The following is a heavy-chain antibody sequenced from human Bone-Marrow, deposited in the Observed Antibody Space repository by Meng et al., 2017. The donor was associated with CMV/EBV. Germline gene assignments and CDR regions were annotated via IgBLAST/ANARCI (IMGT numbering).Heavy chain of an antibody. CDR3: AREFDDYVWGSYRYNYFDY. CDR2: VNPNSGST. CDR1: FSGYD. Sequence: FSGYDKDWVRQAPGQGLEWMGWVNPNSGSTNYEKKFHGRVTITRDKTIRTAYMELHRLRSDDTTVYYCAREFDDYVWGSYRYNYFDYWGQGTLVTVSS. J-gene: IGHJ4*02. V-gene: IGHV1-2*02. D-gene: IGHD3-16*02.